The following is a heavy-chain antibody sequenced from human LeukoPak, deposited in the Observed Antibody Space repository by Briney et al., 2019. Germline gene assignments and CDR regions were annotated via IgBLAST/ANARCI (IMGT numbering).Heavy chain of an antibody. Sequence: SETLSLTCAVYGVSFSGYYWSWIRQPPGKGLEWIGEINHSGSTNYNPSLKSRVTISVDTSKNQFSLKLSSVTAADTAVYYCARGRYYYGPWGQGTLVTVSS. CDR2: INHSGST. D-gene: IGHD3-10*01. J-gene: IGHJ5*02. CDR1: GVSFSGYY. CDR3: ARGRYYYGP. V-gene: IGHV4-34*01.